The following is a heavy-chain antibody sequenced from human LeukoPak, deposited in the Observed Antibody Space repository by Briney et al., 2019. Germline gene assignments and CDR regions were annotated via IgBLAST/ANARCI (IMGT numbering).Heavy chain of an antibody. V-gene: IGHV4-34*01. CDR1: GGSFSGYY. Sequence: SETLSLTCAVYGGSFSGYYWSWIRQPPGKGLEWIGEINHSGSTNYNPSLKSRVTISVDTSKNQFSLKLSSVTAADTAVYYCARVRVAGTDYWGQGTLVTVSS. CDR3: ARVRVAGTDY. J-gene: IGHJ4*02. D-gene: IGHD6-13*01. CDR2: INHSGST.